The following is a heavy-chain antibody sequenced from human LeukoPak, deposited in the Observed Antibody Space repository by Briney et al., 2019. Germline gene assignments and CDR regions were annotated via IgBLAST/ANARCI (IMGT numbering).Heavy chain of an antibody. CDR1: GFTFSSYA. Sequence: GGSLRLSCAASGFTFSSYAMSWVRQAPGKGLEWVSAISGSGGSTYYADSVKGRFTISRDNSKNTLYLQMNSLRAEDTAIYYCAKGTGSRLVSGYDLDYWGQGTLVTVSS. V-gene: IGHV3-23*01. CDR2: ISGSGGST. D-gene: IGHD5-12*01. CDR3: AKGTGSRLVSGYDLDY. J-gene: IGHJ4*02.